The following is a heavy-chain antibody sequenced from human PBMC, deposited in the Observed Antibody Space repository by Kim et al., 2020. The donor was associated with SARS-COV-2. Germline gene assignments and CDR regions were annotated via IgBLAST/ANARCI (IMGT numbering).Heavy chain of an antibody. Sequence: ADSVKGRFTTSRDNAKNSLYLQMNSLRAEDTAVYYCAKGPFYDSSGYSDYWGQGTLVTVSS. CDR3: AKGPFYDSSGYSDY. V-gene: IGHV3-23*01. J-gene: IGHJ4*02. D-gene: IGHD3-22*01.